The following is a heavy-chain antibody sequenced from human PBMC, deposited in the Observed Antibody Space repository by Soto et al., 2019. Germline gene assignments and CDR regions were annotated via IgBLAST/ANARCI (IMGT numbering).Heavy chain of an antibody. CDR2: VYRTGST. D-gene: IGHD6-13*01. Sequence: QVQLQESGPGLVKPSGTLSLTCAVSGGSISTSNWWSWVRQPPGKGLEWIGEVYRTGSTNYNPSLESRLTISVYKAKNQFSLKLTSVTAAATAVYYCARARATIAAAAIFDCWGQGTLVTVSS. CDR3: ARARATIAAAAIFDC. CDR1: GGSISTSNW. V-gene: IGHV4-4*02. J-gene: IGHJ4*02.